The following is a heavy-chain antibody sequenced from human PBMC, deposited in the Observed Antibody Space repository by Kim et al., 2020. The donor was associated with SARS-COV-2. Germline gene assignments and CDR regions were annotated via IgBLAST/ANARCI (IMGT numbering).Heavy chain of an antibody. J-gene: IGHJ5*02. CDR3: ARGPRGSSGWYRWFDP. Sequence: SQTLSLTCAVYGGSFSGYYWSWIRQPPGKGLEWIGEINHSGSTNYNPSLKSRVTISVDTSKNQFSLKLSSVTAADTAVYYCARGPRGSSGWYRWFDPWGQ. CDR2: INHSGST. CDR1: GGSFSGYY. D-gene: IGHD6-19*01. V-gene: IGHV4-34*01.